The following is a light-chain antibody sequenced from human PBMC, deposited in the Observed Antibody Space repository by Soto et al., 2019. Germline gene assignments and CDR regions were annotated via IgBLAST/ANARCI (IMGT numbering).Light chain of an antibody. CDR2: EVI. J-gene: IGLJ2*01. V-gene: IGLV2-14*01. CDR1: ISDVAGYNY. CDR3: SSYTSSSTLV. Sequence: QSALTQPRSVSGSPGQSVTISCTGTISDVAGYNYVSWYQQHPGKAPKLIIYEVINRPSGVSTRFSGSKSGNTASLIISGLQAEDEADYYCSSYTSSSTLVFGGGTKLTVL.